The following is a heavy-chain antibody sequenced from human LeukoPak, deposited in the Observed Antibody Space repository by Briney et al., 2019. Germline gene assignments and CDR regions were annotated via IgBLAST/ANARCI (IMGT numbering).Heavy chain of an antibody. CDR1: GFTFSSYA. Sequence: GGSLRLSCAASGFTFSSYAMHWVRQAPGKGLEWVAVISTDGNDKYSADSVKGRLTISRDNSKNTLYLQMNSLRAEDTAVYFCARDRSSSADYYFDYWGQGTLVTVSS. J-gene: IGHJ4*02. CDR2: ISTDGNDK. V-gene: IGHV3-30-3*01. CDR3: ARDRSSSADYYFDY. D-gene: IGHD2-2*01.